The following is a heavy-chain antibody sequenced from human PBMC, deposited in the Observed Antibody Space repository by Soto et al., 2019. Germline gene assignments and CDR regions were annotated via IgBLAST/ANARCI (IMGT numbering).Heavy chain of an antibody. D-gene: IGHD5-12*01. Sequence: SETLSLTCTVSGGSVSSGAYYWTWIRQRPGKGLEWIGYIYYSGSTYYSPSLKSRLSISLDSSKNQFSLRLSSVTAADTAMYYCARARLRAVYAFDIWGQGTMVTV. CDR1: GGSVSSGAYY. V-gene: IGHV4-31*03. CDR3: ARARLRAVYAFDI. CDR2: IYYSGST. J-gene: IGHJ3*02.